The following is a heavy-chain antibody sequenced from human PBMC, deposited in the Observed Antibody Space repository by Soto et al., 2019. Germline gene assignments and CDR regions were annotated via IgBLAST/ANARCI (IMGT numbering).Heavy chain of an antibody. CDR1: GFTFSSYA. J-gene: IGHJ6*02. CDR2: ISGTGYNT. V-gene: IGHV3-23*01. D-gene: IGHD3-10*01. Sequence: EVQLLESGGGLVRPGGSLRLSCAASGFTFSSYAMNWVRQAPGKGLEWVSAISGTGYNTYYADSLKGRFTISRDNSKNPLSLQMNSLRAEDTAVYYCARGPQFSHPRGGMGVWGQGTTVTVSS. CDR3: ARGPQFSHPRGGMGV.